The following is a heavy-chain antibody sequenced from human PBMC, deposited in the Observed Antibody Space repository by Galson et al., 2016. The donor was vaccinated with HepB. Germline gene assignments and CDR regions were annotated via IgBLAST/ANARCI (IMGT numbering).Heavy chain of an antibody. J-gene: IGHJ4*02. CDR2: IYYSGST. CDR3: ARRRGGYLDY. CDR1: GGSIRSYS. Sequence: SETLSLTCTVSGGSIRSYSWSWIRQPPGKGLEWIGYIYYSGSTNYNPSLKSRVTISIDTSKNQFSLKLNSVTAADTAVYYCARRRGGYLDYWGQGTLVTVSS. D-gene: IGHD3-16*01. V-gene: IGHV4-59*01.